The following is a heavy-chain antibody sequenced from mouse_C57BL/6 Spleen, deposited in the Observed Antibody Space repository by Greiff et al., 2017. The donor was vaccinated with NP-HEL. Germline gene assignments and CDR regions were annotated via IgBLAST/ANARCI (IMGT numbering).Heavy chain of an antibody. CDR2: ISDGGSYT. J-gene: IGHJ2*01. CDR1: GFTFSSYA. V-gene: IGHV5-4*03. CDR3: ARGGPYYFDY. Sequence: EVKVIESGGGLVKPGGSLKLSCAASGFTFSSYAMSWVRQTPEKRLEWVATISDGGSYTYYPDNVKGRFTISRDNAKNNLYLQMSHLKSEDTAMYYCARGGPYYFDYWGQGTTLTVSS.